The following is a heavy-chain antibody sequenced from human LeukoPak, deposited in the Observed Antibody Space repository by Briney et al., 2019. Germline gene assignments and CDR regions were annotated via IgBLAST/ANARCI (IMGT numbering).Heavy chain of an antibody. CDR2: ISSSGSTI. CDR1: GFTFSDYY. Sequence: GGSLRLSCAASGFTFSDYYMSWIRQAPGEGLEWVSYISSSGSTIYYADSVKGRFTISRDNAKNSLYLQMNSLRAEDTAVYYCARQIFYSGSYYWSAFDIWGQGTMVTVSS. V-gene: IGHV3-11*01. D-gene: IGHD1-26*01. CDR3: ARQIFYSGSYYWSAFDI. J-gene: IGHJ3*02.